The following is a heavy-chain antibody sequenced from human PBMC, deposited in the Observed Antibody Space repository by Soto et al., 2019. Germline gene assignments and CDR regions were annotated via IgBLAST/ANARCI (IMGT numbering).Heavy chain of an antibody. J-gene: IGHJ5*02. CDR1: GYIFTEYT. V-gene: IGHV1-3*01. CDR2: INAGNGNT. Sequence: QVQLVQSGAEVKKSGASVKVSCEASGYIFTEYTIHWVRQAPGQRLELMGWINAGNGNTKYSQQFQGRVTFSRDISANTVYMELSSLRSEETAIYYCAREGLVRGVLRGIRFDPWGQGTLVTVSS. CDR3: AREGLVRGVLRGIRFDP. D-gene: IGHD3-10*01.